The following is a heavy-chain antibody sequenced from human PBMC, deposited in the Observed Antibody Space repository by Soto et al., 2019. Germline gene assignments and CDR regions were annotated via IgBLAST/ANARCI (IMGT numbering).Heavy chain of an antibody. CDR2: ISVYNGNT. CDR3: AASYDSGFDP. V-gene: IGHV1-18*04. CDR1: GYTFTSYG. D-gene: IGHD5-12*01. J-gene: IGHJ5*02. Sequence: QVQLVQSGAEVKKPGASVKVSCKASGYTFTSYGISWVRQAPGQGLEWMGWISVYNGNTDYAQKFQGRVTMTTDTSTRTAYLGLGRLRTYDTALFYCAASYDSGFDPWGQGTLVTVSS.